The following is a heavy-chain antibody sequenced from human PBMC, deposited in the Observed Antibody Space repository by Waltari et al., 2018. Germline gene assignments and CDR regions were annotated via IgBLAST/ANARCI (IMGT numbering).Heavy chain of an antibody. J-gene: IGHJ6*02. CDR2: LHSDGSS. CDR1: GLSASDNY. V-gene: IGHV3-53*01. CDR3: VRDSLGDGMDV. D-gene: IGHD3-16*01. Sequence: QLVESGGGVIQPGGILRLPCPASGLSASDNYLSWIRQAPGKGLEWVSILHSDGSSFYAAPVEGRFTISRDISKNTLSLQMNSLRVEDTAMYYCVRDSLGDGMDVWGPGTAVTVS.